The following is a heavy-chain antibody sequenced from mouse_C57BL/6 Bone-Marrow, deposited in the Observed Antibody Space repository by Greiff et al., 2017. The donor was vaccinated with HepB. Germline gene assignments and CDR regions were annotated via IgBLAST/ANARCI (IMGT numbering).Heavy chain of an antibody. Sequence: EVQVVESGGDLVKPGGSLKLSCAASGFTFSSYGMPWVRQTPDKRLEWVATISSGGSYTYYPDSVKGRFTISRDNAKNTLYLQMSSLKSEDTAMYYCASIYYDYDGDYWGQGTTLTVSS. D-gene: IGHD2-4*01. V-gene: IGHV5-6*01. CDR1: GFTFSSYG. J-gene: IGHJ2*01. CDR2: ISSGGSYT. CDR3: ASIYYDYDGDY.